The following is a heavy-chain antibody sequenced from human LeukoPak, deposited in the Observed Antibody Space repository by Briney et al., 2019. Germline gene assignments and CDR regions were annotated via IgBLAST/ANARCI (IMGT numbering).Heavy chain of an antibody. J-gene: IGHJ4*02. D-gene: IGHD3-3*01. CDR3: AKTYYDFWSGYYYSQPFDY. Sequence: PGGSLRLSCAASGFTFSSYGMHWVRQAPGKGLEWVAFIRYDGSNKYYADSVKGRFTISRDNSKNTLYLQMNSLRAEDTAVYYCAKTYYDFWSGYYYSQPFDYWGQGTLVTVSS. CDR2: IRYDGSNK. CDR1: GFTFSSYG. V-gene: IGHV3-30*02.